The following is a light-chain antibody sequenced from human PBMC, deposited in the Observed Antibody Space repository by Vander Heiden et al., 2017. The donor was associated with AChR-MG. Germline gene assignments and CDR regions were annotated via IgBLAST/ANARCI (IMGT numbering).Light chain of an antibody. V-gene: IGLV2-8*01. CDR1: SSDIGGYNY. CDR2: GVS. Sequence: QSALTPPPSASGSPGPSVTIPCTRTSSDIGGYNYVSWYQLHPGKAHQVMISGVSKRPSGVPDRFSGSKSGNTASLTVSGLQAEDEADYYCSSYATNNKFVFGGGTKLTVL. CDR3: SSYATNNKFV. J-gene: IGLJ3*02.